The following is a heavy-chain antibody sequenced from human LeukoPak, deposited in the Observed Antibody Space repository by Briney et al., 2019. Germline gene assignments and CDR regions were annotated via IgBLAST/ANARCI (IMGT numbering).Heavy chain of an antibody. V-gene: IGHV3-30*02. Sequence: PGGSLRLSCAASGFTFSSYEMNWVRQAPGKGLEWVAFIRYDGSNKYYADSVKGRFTISRDNSKNTLYLQMNCLRAEDTAVYYCANTGAGTSSYFYYYMDVWGKGTTVTVSS. D-gene: IGHD2-2*01. J-gene: IGHJ6*03. CDR1: GFTFSSYE. CDR2: IRYDGSNK. CDR3: ANTGAGTSSYFYYYMDV.